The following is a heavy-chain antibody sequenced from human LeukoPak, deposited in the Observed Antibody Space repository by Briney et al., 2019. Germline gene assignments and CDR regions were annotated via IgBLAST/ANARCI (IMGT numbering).Heavy chain of an antibody. CDR1: GGSISSNY. D-gene: IGHD3-10*01. J-gene: IGHJ4*02. CDR3: VIYYGIRGGFDY. Sequence: SETLSHTCTVSGGSISSNYWTWIRQSPGKGLEWIGDIYYSGSTNYNPSLKSRVTISIDTSKNQFSLKLSSVTAADTAIYYCVIYYGIRGGFDYWGQGTLVTVSS. V-gene: IGHV4-59*01. CDR2: IYYSGST.